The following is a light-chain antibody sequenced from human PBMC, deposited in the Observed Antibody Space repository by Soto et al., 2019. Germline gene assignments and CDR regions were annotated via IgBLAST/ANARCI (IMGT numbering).Light chain of an antibody. Sequence: EIVLTQSPGTLSLSPGERAVLSCRASQSVNNNYLAWYQRKPGRAPRLLIYGASSRATGIRDRFIGGGSGTDFTLTITRLEPEDFAVYFCQQYGSSPPTFGQGTKVEFK. V-gene: IGKV3-20*01. CDR3: QQYGSSPPT. CDR2: GAS. J-gene: IGKJ1*01. CDR1: QSVNNNY.